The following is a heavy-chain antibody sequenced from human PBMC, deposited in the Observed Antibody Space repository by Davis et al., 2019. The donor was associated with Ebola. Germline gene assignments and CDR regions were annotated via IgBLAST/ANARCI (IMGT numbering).Heavy chain of an antibody. D-gene: IGHD4-17*01. CDR3: ARDEDGDPTIGY. J-gene: IGHJ4*02. CDR2: IKQDGSEK. CDR1: GFTFSSYG. V-gene: IGHV3-7*01. Sequence: PGGSLRLSCAASGFTFSSYGMHWVRQAPGKGLEWVANIKQDGSEKYYVDSVKGRFTISRDNAKNTLYLQMNSLRAEDTAVYYCARDEDGDPTIGYWGQGTLVTVSS.